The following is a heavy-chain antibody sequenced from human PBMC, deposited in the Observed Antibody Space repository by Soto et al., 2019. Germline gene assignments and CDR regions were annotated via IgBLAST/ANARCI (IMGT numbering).Heavy chain of an antibody. D-gene: IGHD1-1*01. CDR2: ISAHNRNT. CDR1: GYDFTTYG. V-gene: IGHV1-18*01. Sequence: VHLVQSGAEVKKPGASVKVSCKGSGYDFTTYGITWVRQAPGQGLEWMGWISAHNRNTNHSQKLQGRVTVTRDTSTSTAYMELRRLRCDDTAVYYCARGRYGDYWGQGALVTVSS. J-gene: IGHJ4*02. CDR3: ARGRYGDY.